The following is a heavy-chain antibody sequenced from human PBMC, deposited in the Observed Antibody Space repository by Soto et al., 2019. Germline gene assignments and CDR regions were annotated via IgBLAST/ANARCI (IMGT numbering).Heavy chain of an antibody. D-gene: IGHD6-19*01. V-gene: IGHV1-24*01. CDR1: GYTLTELS. Sequence: ASVKVSCKVSGYTLTELSMHWVRQAPGKGLEWMGGFDPEDGETIYAQKFQGRVTMTEDTSTDTAYMELSSLRSEDTAVYYCATYDSNSSGWETFDYWGQGTLVTVSS. CDR3: ATYDSNSSGWETFDY. CDR2: FDPEDGET. J-gene: IGHJ4*02.